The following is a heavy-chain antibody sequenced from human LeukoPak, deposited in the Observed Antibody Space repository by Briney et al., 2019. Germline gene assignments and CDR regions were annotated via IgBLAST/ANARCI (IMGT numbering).Heavy chain of an antibody. D-gene: IGHD3-10*01. J-gene: IGHJ4*02. CDR3: ARVDYYGSGSYVDY. CDR2: ISSSGFTI. Sequence: PGGSLRLSCAASGFTFSSYEMSWVRQAPGKGLEWVSYISSSGFTIYYGGSLKGRFTNSRDNTKDSLYLQMNSLRAEDTAVYYCARVDYYGSGSYVDYWGQGTLVTVSS. CDR1: GFTFSSYE. V-gene: IGHV3-48*03.